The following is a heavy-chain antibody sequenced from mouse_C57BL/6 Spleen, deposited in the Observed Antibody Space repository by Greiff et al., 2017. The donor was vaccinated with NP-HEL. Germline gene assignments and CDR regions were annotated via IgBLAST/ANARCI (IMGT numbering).Heavy chain of an antibody. V-gene: IGHV3-6*01. CDR2: ISYDGSN. J-gene: IGHJ3*01. CDR1: GYSITSGYY. CDR3: ARDEGPAAY. Sequence: DVQLQESGPGLVKPSQSLSLTCSVTGYSITSGYYWNWIRQFPGNKLEWMGYISYDGSNNYNPSLKNRISITRDTSKNQFFLKLNSVTTEDTATYYCARDEGPAAYWGQGTLVTVSA.